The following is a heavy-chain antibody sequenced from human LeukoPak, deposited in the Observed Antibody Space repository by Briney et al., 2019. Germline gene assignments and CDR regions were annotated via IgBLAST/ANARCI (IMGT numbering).Heavy chain of an antibody. CDR1: GFTLSNAW. J-gene: IGHJ4*02. D-gene: IGHD6-19*01. V-gene: IGHV3-15*01. Sequence: PGGSLRLSCAASGFTLSNAWMSWVRQAPGKGLEWVGRIKSKTDGGTTDYVAPVKGRFTISRDDSKNTLYLQMNSLKTEDTAVYYCTTEAEAVAGGIDYWGQGTLVTVSS. CDR2: IKSKTDGGTT. CDR3: TTEAEAVAGGIDY.